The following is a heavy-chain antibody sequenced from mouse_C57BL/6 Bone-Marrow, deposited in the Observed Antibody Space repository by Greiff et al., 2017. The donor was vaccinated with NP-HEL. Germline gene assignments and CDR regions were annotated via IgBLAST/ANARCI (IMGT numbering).Heavy chain of an antibody. CDR2: FHPYNDDT. J-gene: IGHJ2*01. V-gene: IGHV1-47*01. D-gene: IGHD2-4*01. Sequence: QVQLKQSGAELVKPGASVKMSCKASGYTFTTYPIAWMKQNHGKSLEWIGNFHPYNDDTKYNEKFKGKATLTVEKSSSTVYLELSRLTSDDSAVYYCAILYYDYDGHYFDSWGQGTTLTVSS. CDR1: GYTFTTYP. CDR3: AILYYDYDGHYFDS.